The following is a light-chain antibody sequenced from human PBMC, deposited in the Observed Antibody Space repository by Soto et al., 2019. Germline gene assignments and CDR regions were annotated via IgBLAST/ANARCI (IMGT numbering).Light chain of an antibody. CDR3: CSYPGSHTWV. V-gene: IGLV1-44*01. CDR1: YSNIGRYP. CDR2: VDN. Sequence: QSVLIQPPSASGTPGQTVTISCSGDYSNIGRYPVNWYQQVPGMAPRLLIYVDNQRPSGVPARFSASRSGASASLAISGLQSADEADYYCCSYPGSHTWVFGGGTKVTVL. J-gene: IGLJ3*02.